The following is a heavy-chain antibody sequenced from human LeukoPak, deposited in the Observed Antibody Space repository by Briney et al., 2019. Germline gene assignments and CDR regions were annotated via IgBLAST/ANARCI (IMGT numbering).Heavy chain of an antibody. CDR1: GFTFSSYG. D-gene: IGHD2-15*01. CDR3: ARGGPWSYCSGGRCYSQFDY. V-gene: IGHV3-33*01. CDR2: IWYDGSNK. Sequence: PGGSQRLSCAASGFTFSSYGMHWVRQAPGKGLEWVAVIWYDGSNKYYADSVKGRFTISRDNSKNTLYLQMNSLRAEDTAVYYCARGGPWSYCSGGRCYSQFDYWGQGTLVTVSS. J-gene: IGHJ4*02.